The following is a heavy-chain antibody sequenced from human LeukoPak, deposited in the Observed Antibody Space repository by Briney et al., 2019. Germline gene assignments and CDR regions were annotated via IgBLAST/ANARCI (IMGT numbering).Heavy chain of an antibody. V-gene: IGHV1-2*02. Sequence: ASVKVSCKASGYTFTGYYMHWVRQAPGQGLEWMGWINPNSGGTNYAQKFQGRVTMTEDTSTDTAYMELSSLRSEDTAVYYCASGNEVTLDGFAIWGQGTMVTVSS. CDR3: ASGNEVTLDGFAI. J-gene: IGHJ3*02. D-gene: IGHD2-8*01. CDR2: INPNSGGT. CDR1: GYTFTGYY.